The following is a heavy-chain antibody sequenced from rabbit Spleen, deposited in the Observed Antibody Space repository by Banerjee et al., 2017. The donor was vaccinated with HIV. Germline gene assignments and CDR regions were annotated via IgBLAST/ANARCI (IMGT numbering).Heavy chain of an antibody. CDR3: ARCGYGGDGEDL. V-gene: IGHV1S47*01. CDR2: IVPIFGVT. Sequence: QEQLVESGGGLVQPGGSLKLSCKASGFDFSSYGVSWVRQAPGKGLEWIGYIVPIFGVTYYANWVNGRFTISSHNAQNTLFLQLNSLTAADTATYFCARCGYGGDGEDLWGQGTLVTVS. D-gene: IGHD4-2*01. CDR1: GFDFSSYG. J-gene: IGHJ4*01.